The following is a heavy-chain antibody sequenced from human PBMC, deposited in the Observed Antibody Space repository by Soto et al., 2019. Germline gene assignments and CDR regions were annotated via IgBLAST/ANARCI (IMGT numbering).Heavy chain of an antibody. J-gene: IGHJ3*02. CDR3: AAELEPDAFDI. D-gene: IGHD1-1*01. CDR1: GXTFSSYS. CDR2: ISSSSSYI. V-gene: IGHV3-21*01. Sequence: GSLRLSCSPSGXTFSSYSMYWVRQAPAKGLEWVSSISSSSSYIYYADAVNCRFTISRDNAKNPLYLQMKRLRAEDTAVYYCAAELEPDAFDIWGQGTMVTVS.